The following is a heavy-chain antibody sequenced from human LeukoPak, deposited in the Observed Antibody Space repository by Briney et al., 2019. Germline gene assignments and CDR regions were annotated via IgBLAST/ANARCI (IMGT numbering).Heavy chain of an antibody. J-gene: IGHJ3*01. CDR1: GFTFSSYW. D-gene: IGHD3-22*01. CDR3: ARDWLAGNPYHAFDL. V-gene: IGHV3-7*01. CDR2: IKEDGSEE. Sequence: QSGGSLRLSCAASGFTFSSYWMTWVRQAPGKGLECVANIKEDGSEEYYVDSVKGRFSISRDNAENSLHLQMNSLRAEDTAVYYCARDWLAGNPYHAFDLWGKGTMVTVSS.